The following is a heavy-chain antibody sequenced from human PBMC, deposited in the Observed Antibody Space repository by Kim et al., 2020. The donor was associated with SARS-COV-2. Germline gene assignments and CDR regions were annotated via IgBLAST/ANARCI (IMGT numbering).Heavy chain of an antibody. Sequence: YYVDSVKGRFTISRDNAKNSLYLQMNSLRAEDTAVYYCARIGAGRYYFDYWGQGTLVTVSS. CDR3: ARIGAGRYYFDY. D-gene: IGHD3-16*01. J-gene: IGHJ4*02. V-gene: IGHV3-7*01.